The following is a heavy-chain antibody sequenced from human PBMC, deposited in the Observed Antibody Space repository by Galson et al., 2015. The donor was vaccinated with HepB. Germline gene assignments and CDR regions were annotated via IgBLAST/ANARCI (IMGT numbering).Heavy chain of an antibody. J-gene: IGHJ4*02. CDR2: VSDDGSYK. V-gene: IGHV3-30*18. CDR1: GFTFSSYG. D-gene: IGHD1-1*01. CDR3: AKGNGIDD. Sequence: SLRLSCAASGFTFSSYGMHWVRQAPGKRPEWVAVVSDDGSYKDYADSVKGRFTISRDNSKHTLYLQMNSLREEDTAVYYCAKGNGIDDWGQGTLVTVSS.